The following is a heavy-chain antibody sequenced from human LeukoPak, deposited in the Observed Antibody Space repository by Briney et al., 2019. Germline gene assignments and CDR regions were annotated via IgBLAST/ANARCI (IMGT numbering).Heavy chain of an antibody. CDR3: TRVRGEITMIVVASPTHAFDV. Sequence: ASVKVSCKASGYTFTIYAISWMRQAPGQRLEWMGWISAYNGNTNYAQKLQGRVTMTTDTSTSTAYMELRSLRSDDTAMYDCTRVRGEITMIVVASPTHAFDVWGQGTMVTVS. J-gene: IGHJ3*01. D-gene: IGHD3-22*01. V-gene: IGHV1-18*01. CDR1: GYTFTIYA. CDR2: ISAYNGNT.